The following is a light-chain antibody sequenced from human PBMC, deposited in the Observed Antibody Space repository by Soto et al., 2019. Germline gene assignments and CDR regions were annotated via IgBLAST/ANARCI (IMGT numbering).Light chain of an antibody. V-gene: IGLV2-14*01. Sequence: QSALTQPASVSGSPGQSITISCTGTSSDVGGYNWVAWYQQHPGKVPKLIIYEVSNRPSGVSNRFSGSKSGNTASLTISGLQAEDEAHYYCSSSSASGIHVFGGGTQLTVL. CDR1: SSDVGGYNW. CDR3: SSSSASGIHV. CDR2: EVS. J-gene: IGLJ2*01.